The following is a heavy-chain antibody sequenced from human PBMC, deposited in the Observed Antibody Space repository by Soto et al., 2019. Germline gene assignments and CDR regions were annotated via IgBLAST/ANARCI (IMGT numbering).Heavy chain of an antibody. CDR3: ARDYLPTSIAMAGYDNCTHV. V-gene: IGHV1-18*04. D-gene: IGHD6-19*01. CDR1: GYTFTSYG. CDR2: ISAYNGNT. J-gene: IGHJ3*01. Sequence: SVKVSCKASGYTFTSYGISWVRQAPGQGLEWMGWISAYNGNTNYAQKLQGRVTMTTDTSTSTAYMELSSLRSEDTAVYYCARDYLPTSIAMAGYDNCTHVRGQG.